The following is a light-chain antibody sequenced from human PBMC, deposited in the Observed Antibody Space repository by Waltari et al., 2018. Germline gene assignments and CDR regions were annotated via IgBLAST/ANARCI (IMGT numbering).Light chain of an antibody. CDR3: QQRSNWYT. J-gene: IGKJ2*01. Sequence: EIELTQSPATLSSSPGERATLSCRARQSVSSYLAWYQQKPGQAPRLLIYDASNRATGIPARFSGSGSGTDFTLTISSLEPEDFAVYYCQQRSNWYTFGQGTKLEIK. V-gene: IGKV3-11*01. CDR2: DAS. CDR1: QSVSSY.